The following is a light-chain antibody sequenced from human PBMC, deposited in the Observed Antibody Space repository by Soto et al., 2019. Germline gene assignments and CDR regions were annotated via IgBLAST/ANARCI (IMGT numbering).Light chain of an antibody. V-gene: IGKV3-20*01. Sequence: EILLTQSPDTLSLSPGERATLSCRAAQSVGTRLAWYQHKTGQAPGLLISGASSRATGIPDRFTGSGSETSFTLTISRLEPEDFALYYCQHYQSGHPITVGQGTRLEIK. CDR3: QHYQSGHPIT. CDR1: QSVGTRL. CDR2: GAS. J-gene: IGKJ5*01.